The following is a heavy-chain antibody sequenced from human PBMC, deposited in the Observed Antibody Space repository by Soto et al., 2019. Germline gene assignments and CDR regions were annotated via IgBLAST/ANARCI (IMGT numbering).Heavy chain of an antibody. V-gene: IGHV3-23*01. Sequence: PGGSLRLSCAASGFTFGHYAIRWVRQAPGKGLEWVSVITGSGGSTYYADSVKGRFTISRDTSKNTLFLQMNSLRAEDTAVYYCAKDRYGDYGGIDYWGQGTMVTVSS. CDR2: ITGSGGST. J-gene: IGHJ4*02. CDR1: GFTFGHYA. CDR3: AKDRYGDYGGIDY. D-gene: IGHD4-17*01.